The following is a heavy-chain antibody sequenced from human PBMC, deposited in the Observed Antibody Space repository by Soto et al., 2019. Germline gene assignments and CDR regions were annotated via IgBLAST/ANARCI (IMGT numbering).Heavy chain of an antibody. Sequence: QVQLVESGGGVVQPGRSLRLSCTASGFTFSSNSMHWVRQAPGKGLEWVAFIWYDGINKYYADSVKGRFIISRDNSKNPLYLQMNSLRAEDTAVYYCARDPYYYGSGSYYFDYWGQGTLVTVSS. V-gene: IGHV3-33*01. D-gene: IGHD3-10*01. CDR2: IWYDGINK. J-gene: IGHJ4*02. CDR1: GFTFSSNS. CDR3: ARDPYYYGSGSYYFDY.